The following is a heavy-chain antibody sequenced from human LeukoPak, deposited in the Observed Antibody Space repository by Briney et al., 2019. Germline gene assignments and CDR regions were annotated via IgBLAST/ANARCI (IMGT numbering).Heavy chain of an antibody. V-gene: IGHV3-15*01. CDR3: TTVDYDSSGYCPFDY. Sequence: GGSLRLSCAASGFTFSNAWMSWVRQAPGKGLEWVGRIKSKTDGGTTDYAAPVKGRFTISRDDSKNTLYLQMNSLKTEDTAVYYCTTVDYDSSGYCPFDYWGQGTLVTVSS. D-gene: IGHD3-22*01. CDR2: IKSKTDGGTT. CDR1: GFTFSNAW. J-gene: IGHJ4*01.